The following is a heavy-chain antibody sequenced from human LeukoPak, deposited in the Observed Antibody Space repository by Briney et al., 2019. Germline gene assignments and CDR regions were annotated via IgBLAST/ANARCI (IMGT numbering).Heavy chain of an antibody. D-gene: IGHD3-10*01. CDR2: ISSKSIYI. Sequence: KPGGSLRLSCSASGFTFSSYTMNWVRQAPGKGLEWVSSISSKSIYIFYADSVNGRFTISRDNAKNTVYLQMNRLRAEDTAVYYCARGLDDYGSGSYSGDWGQGTLVTVSS. CDR3: ARGLDDYGSGSYSGD. CDR1: GFTFSSYT. V-gene: IGHV3-21*06. J-gene: IGHJ1*01.